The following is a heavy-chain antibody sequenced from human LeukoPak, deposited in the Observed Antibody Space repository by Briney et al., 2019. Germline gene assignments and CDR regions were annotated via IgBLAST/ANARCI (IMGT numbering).Heavy chain of an antibody. Sequence: KPSETLSLTCTVSGGSISSYYWSWIRQPAGKGLEWIGRIYTSGSTNYNPSLKSRVTMSVDTSKNQFSLKLSSVTAADTDVYYCARDPIVGATLGLFDPWGQGTLVTVSS. D-gene: IGHD1-26*01. CDR2: IYTSGST. CDR3: ARDPIVGATLGLFDP. J-gene: IGHJ5*02. CDR1: GGSISSYY. V-gene: IGHV4-4*07.